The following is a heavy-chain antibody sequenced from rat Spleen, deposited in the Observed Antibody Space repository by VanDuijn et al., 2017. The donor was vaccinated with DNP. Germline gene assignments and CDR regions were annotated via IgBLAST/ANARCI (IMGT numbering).Heavy chain of an antibody. J-gene: IGHJ2*01. CDR1: GFTFSDYY. Sequence: EVQLVEAGGDLVQPGRSLKLSCAASGFTFSDYYMAWVRQAPKKGLEWVATIIYDGSRTYYLDSVKDRFSISRDNAKRTLFLQMDSLRSEDTATYYWATLLPGDYSSFGFWGQGVMVTVSS. CDR3: ATLLPGDYSSFGF. D-gene: IGHD1-4*01. CDR2: IIYDGSRT. V-gene: IGHV5S10*01.